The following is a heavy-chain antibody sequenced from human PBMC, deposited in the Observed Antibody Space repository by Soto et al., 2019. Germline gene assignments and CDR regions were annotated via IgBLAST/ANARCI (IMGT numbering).Heavy chain of an antibody. J-gene: IGHJ4*02. CDR1: GGSISSYY. D-gene: IGHD5-18*01. CDR3: ARPAGTAMVIFDY. V-gene: IGHV4-4*07. CDR2: IYTSGST. Sequence: QVQLQESGPGLVKPSETLSLTCTASGGSISSYYWGWVRQPAGEGLEWIGRIYTSGSTNYNPSFKRRVTMSVDTSKNQFSLKLSSVTAADTAVYYCARPAGTAMVIFDYWGQGTLVTVSS.